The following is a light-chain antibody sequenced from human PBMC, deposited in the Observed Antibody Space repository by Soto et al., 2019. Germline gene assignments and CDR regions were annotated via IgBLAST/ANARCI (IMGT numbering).Light chain of an antibody. CDR1: QSVSSY. CDR2: DAS. J-gene: IGKJ4*01. CDR3: QQCSSWPLT. Sequence: EIVLTQSPATLSLSPGERATLSCRASQSVSSYLAWYQQKLGQPPRLLIYDASHRATGIPARFSGSGSGTDFTLTISSLEPEDIAVYYCQQCSSWPLTVGGGTKVEIK. V-gene: IGKV3-11*01.